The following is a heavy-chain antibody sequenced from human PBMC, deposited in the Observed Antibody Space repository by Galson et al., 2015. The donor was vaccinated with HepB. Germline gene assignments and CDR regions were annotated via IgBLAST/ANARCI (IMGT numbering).Heavy chain of an antibody. CDR3: VLLRGYDLKPLDN. V-gene: IGHV3-48*04. J-gene: IGHJ4*02. CDR1: TFIFSTYS. CDR2: ISSSGTTI. Sequence: SLRLSCAASTFIFSTYSMDWVRQAPGRGLEWVSYISSSGTTIYYADSVKGRFTISRDNARNSLYLQMNSLRAEDTAVYYCVLLRGYDLKPLDNWGQGILVTVSS. D-gene: IGHD5-12*01.